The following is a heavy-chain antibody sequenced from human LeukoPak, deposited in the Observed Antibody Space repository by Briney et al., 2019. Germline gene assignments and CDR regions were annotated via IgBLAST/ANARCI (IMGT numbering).Heavy chain of an antibody. CDR3: ARDSGRDIVVVPASFDY. Sequence: ASVKVSCKASGYTFTSYGISWVRQTPGRGLEWMGWISAYNGNTNHAQKLQGRVTMTTDTSTSTAYMELRSLRSDDTAVYYCARDSGRDIVVVPASFDYWVHGTLVTVSS. V-gene: IGHV1-18*04. CDR2: ISAYNGNT. J-gene: IGHJ4*01. D-gene: IGHD2-2*01. CDR1: GYTFTSYG.